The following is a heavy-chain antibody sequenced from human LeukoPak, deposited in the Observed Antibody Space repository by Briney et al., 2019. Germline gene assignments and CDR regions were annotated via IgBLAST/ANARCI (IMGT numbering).Heavy chain of an antibody. CDR2: ISGSGGST. J-gene: IGHJ6*02. D-gene: IGHD5/OR15-5a*01. CDR1: GFTFSDYY. Sequence: GGSLRLSCAASGFTFSDYYMSWVRQAPGKGLEWVSAISGSGGSTYYADSVKGRFTISRDNSKNTLYLQMNSLRAEDTAVYYCAKCLYYYYGMDVWGQGTTVTVSS. V-gene: IGHV3-23*01. CDR3: AKCLYYYYGMDV.